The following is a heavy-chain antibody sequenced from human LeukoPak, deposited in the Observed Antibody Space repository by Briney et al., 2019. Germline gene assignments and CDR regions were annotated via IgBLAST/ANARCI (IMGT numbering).Heavy chain of an antibody. CDR2: ISASGGST. D-gene: IGHD5-12*01. CDR3: AKSPVATIRFFDP. J-gene: IGHJ5*02. V-gene: IGHV3-23*01. CDR1: GFTFSSYA. Sequence: GGSLRLSCAASGFTFSSYAMSWVRQAPGKGLEWVSAISASGGSTYYADSVKGRFTISRDNSQNTLYLQMNSLRAEGTAVYYCAKSPVATIRFFDPWGQGTLVTVSS.